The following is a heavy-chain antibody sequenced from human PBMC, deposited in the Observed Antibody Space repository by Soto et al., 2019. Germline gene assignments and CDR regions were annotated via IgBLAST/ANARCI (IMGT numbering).Heavy chain of an antibody. Sequence: SETLSLTCDVSGGSIINNYWWAWIRQSPGKGLVWIGSIYHSGTTHYNPSLESRATISVDTSESRFALKLSSVTAADTAMYYCARAGSSLSPYYFDSWGQGTLVTVSS. D-gene: IGHD1-26*01. V-gene: IGHV4-38-2*01. CDR2: IYHSGTT. CDR1: GGSIINNYW. J-gene: IGHJ4*02. CDR3: ARAGSSLSPYYFDS.